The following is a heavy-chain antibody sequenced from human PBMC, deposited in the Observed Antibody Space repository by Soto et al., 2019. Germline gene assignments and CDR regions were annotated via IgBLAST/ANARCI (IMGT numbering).Heavy chain of an antibody. J-gene: IGHJ6*02. CDR2: INQSGNT. CDR1: GRSFSGYY. D-gene: IGHD2-2*01. CDR3: ARPSYALNWDFHYGMQV. V-gene: IGHV4-34*01. Sequence: SETLSLSCAVSGRSFSGYYWTWIRQIPGKGLEWIGEINQSGNTKYNPSLMSRVTMSVDTSRNQFSLKLRSVTAADTAVYYCARPSYALNWDFHYGMQVWGQGTSVTVSS.